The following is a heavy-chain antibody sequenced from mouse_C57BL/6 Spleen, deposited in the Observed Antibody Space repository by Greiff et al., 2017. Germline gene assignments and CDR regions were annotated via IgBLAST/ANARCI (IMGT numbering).Heavy chain of an antibody. CDR1: GFTFSSYT. Sequence: EVQRVESGGGLVKPGGSLKLSCAASGFTFSSYTMSWVRQTPEKRLEWVATISGGGGNTYYPDSVKGRFTISRDNAKNTLYLQMSSLRSEDTALYYCASITTVVGNYAMDYGGQGTSVTVSS. CDR2: ISGGGGNT. J-gene: IGHJ4*01. CDR3: ASITTVVGNYAMDY. D-gene: IGHD1-1*01. V-gene: IGHV5-9*01.